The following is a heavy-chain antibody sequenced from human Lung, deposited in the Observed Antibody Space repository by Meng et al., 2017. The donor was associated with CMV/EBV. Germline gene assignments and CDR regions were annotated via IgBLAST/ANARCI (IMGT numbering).Heavy chain of an antibody. Sequence: SVKVSCXASGYTFTGYYMHWVRQAPGQGLEWMGWISPNSGGTNYAQKFQGRVTMTRDTSISTAYMELSRLRSDDTAVYYCARALLFITMVRGAIGYWGQGTLVTVSS. V-gene: IGHV1-2*02. CDR3: ARALLFITMVRGAIGY. CDR2: ISPNSGGT. J-gene: IGHJ4*02. D-gene: IGHD3-10*01. CDR1: GYTFTGYY.